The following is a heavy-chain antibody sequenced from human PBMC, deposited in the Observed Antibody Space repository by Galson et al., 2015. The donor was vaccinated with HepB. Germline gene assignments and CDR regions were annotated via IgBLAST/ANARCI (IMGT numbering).Heavy chain of an antibody. J-gene: IGHJ4*02. D-gene: IGHD2-8*01. CDR2: ISSSSSYI. CDR1: GFTFSSYS. V-gene: IGHV3-21*01. Sequence: SLRLSCAASGFTFSSYSMNWVRQAPGKGLEWVSSISSSSSYIYYADSVKGRFTISRDNAKNSLYLQMNSLRAEDTAVYYCARDCTNGVCPEYWGQGTLVTVSS. CDR3: ARDCTNGVCPEY.